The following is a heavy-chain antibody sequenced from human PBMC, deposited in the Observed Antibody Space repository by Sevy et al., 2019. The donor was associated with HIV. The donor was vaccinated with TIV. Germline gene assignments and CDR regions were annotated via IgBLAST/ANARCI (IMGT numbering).Heavy chain of an antibody. D-gene: IGHD3-16*01. CDR2: VSFDGGSK. V-gene: IGHV3-30-3*01. CDR1: GFTFNNFP. Sequence: GGSLRLSCEASGFTFNNFPIHWVRQAPGKGLEWVAVVSFDGGSKYYADSVRGRFTVSRDNSKNTVYLQLNSLRAEDTAVYYCVREWARSITFDIWGQGTLVTVSS. J-gene: IGHJ3*02. CDR3: VREWARSITFDI.